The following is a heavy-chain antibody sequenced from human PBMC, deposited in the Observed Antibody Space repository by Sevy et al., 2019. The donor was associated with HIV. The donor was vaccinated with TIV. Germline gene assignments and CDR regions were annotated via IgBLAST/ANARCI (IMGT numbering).Heavy chain of an antibody. J-gene: IGHJ3*02. V-gene: IGHV3-23*01. CDR3: AKDLPGSDGSYILPTVASFHI. CDR2: ISGSGGST. D-gene: IGHD1-26*01. CDR1: GFTFSSYA. Sequence: GGSLRLSCAASGFTFSSYAMSWVRQAPGKGLEWVSAISGSGGSTYYADSVKGRFTISRDNSKNTLYLQMNSLRAEDTAVYYCAKDLPGSDGSYILPTVASFHIWGQGTMVTVSS.